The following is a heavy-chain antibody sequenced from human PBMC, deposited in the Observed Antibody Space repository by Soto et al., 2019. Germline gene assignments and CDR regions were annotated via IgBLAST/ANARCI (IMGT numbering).Heavy chain of an antibody. CDR3: AKSPQPSITTRNYYYYYYMDV. D-gene: IGHD3-22*01. Sequence: EVQLLESGGGLVQPGGSLRLSCAASGFTFSSYAMSWVRQAPGKGLEWVSAISGSGGSTYYADSVKGRFTISRDNSKNTLYLQMNSLRAEDTAVYYCAKSPQPSITTRNYYYYYYMDVWGKGTTVTVSS. J-gene: IGHJ6*03. V-gene: IGHV3-23*01. CDR1: GFTFSSYA. CDR2: ISGSGGST.